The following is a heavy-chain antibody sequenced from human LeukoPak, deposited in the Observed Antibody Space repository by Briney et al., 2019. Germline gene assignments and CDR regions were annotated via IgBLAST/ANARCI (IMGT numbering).Heavy chain of an antibody. CDR1: DDSITMYY. V-gene: IGHV4-59*01. Sequence: SETLSLTCSVSDDSITMYYWTWIRQPPGKRLEWIGYVDHTGSTNFNPSLNGRVSISRDTSKNLFSLRLRSVTAADTAVYFCARGRVSSSTWYSTYYYYFYMDVWGKGTTVTVSS. CDR3: ARGRVSSSTWYSTYYYYFYMDV. CDR2: VDHTGST. D-gene: IGHD4-11*01. J-gene: IGHJ6*03.